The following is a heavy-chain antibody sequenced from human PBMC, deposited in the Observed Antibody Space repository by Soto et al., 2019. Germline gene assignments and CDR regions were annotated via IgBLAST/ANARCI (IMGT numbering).Heavy chain of an antibody. Sequence: GGSLRLSCAASGFTFSNAWMSWVRQAPGKGLEWVGRIKSKTDGGTTDYAAPVKGRFTISRDDSKNTLYLQMNSLKTEDTAVYYCTTESLHYGFWSGYYIGAFDIWGKGRMGTV. D-gene: IGHD3-3*01. CDR3: TTESLHYGFWSGYYIGAFDI. CDR1: GFTFSNAW. V-gene: IGHV3-15*01. CDR2: IKSKTDGGTT. J-gene: IGHJ3*02.